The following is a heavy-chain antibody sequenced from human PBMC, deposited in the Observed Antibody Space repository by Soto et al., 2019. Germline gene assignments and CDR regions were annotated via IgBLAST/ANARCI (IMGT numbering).Heavy chain of an antibody. V-gene: IGHV4-34*01. Sequence: PSETLSLTCAVYGGSFSNYYWSWIRQPPGKGLEWIGEINHSGSANYNPSLKSRVTISVDTSKNQFSLNLTSVTAADMAVYYCARVRGMARIRWFVHWGQGPLVTVSS. CDR1: GGSFSNYY. CDR3: ARVRGMARIRWFVH. CDR2: INHSGSA. J-gene: IGHJ5*02. D-gene: IGHD5-12*01.